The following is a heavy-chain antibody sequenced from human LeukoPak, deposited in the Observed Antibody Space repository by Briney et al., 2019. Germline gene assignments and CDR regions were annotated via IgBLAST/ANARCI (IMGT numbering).Heavy chain of an antibody. Sequence: PGGPLRLSCTASGFTFRTYAMNWVRQAPGKGLEWLSGISGSGNGTYYADSVKGRFTISRDNSKNVVYLQMNSLTVEDAATYYCAKRTMSAFDSWGQGTLLIVSS. CDR2: ISGSGNGT. CDR1: GFTFRTYA. J-gene: IGHJ4*02. V-gene: IGHV3-23*01. CDR3: AKRTMSAFDS.